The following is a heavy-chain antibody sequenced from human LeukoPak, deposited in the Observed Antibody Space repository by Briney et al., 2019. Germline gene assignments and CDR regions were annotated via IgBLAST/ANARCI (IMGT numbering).Heavy chain of an antibody. D-gene: IGHD6-19*01. CDR3: ARDIWGGQWLVDY. Sequence: QPGGSLRLPCAASGFTFSGHGMHWGRQAPGKGLEWVAVIWYDGSNKYYADSVKGRFTISRDNSKNTLYLDMNSLRVEDTAVYYCARDIWGGQWLVDYWGQGTLVTVSS. CDR1: GFTFSGHG. J-gene: IGHJ4*02. V-gene: IGHV3-33*01. CDR2: IWYDGSNK.